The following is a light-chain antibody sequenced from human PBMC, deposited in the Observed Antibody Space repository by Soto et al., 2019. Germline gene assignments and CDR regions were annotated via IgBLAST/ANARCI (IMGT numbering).Light chain of an antibody. CDR2: GAS. CDR3: QQYVTSLT. Sequence: EIVLTQSPGTLSLSPGERATLSRRASQSVTSNYLAWYQQKPGQAPRLLIYGASSRATGIPDRFSGSGSGTDFTLTISRLEPEDFAVYYCQQYVTSLTFGGGTKVDIK. V-gene: IGKV3-20*01. CDR1: QSVTSNY. J-gene: IGKJ4*01.